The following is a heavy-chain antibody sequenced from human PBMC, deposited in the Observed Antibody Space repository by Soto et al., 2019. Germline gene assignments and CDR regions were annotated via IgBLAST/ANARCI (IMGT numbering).Heavy chain of an antibody. CDR1: GYTFTGYA. J-gene: IGHJ4*02. CDR3: ARNLMDYDILTGYYMGYYFDY. Sequence: GASVKVSCKASGYTFTGYAMHWVRQAPGQRLEWMGWINAGNGNTKYSQKFQGRVTITRDTSASTAYMELSSLRSEDTAVYYCARNLMDYDILTGYYMGYYFDYWGQGTLVTVS. CDR2: INAGNGNT. D-gene: IGHD3-9*01. V-gene: IGHV1-3*01.